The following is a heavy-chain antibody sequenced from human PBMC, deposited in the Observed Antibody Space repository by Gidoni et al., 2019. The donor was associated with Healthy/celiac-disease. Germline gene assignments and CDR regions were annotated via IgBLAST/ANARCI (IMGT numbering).Heavy chain of an antibody. CDR2: IKQDGSEK. J-gene: IGHJ6*02. CDR1: GFTFSSYW. Sequence: EVQLVESGGGLVQPGGSLRLSCAASGFTFSSYWMSWVRQAPGKWLEWVANIKQDGSEKYYVDSVKGRFTISRDNAKNSLYLQMNSLRAEDTAVYYCARDTTVYYYGMDVWGQGTTVTVSS. D-gene: IGHD4-17*01. V-gene: IGHV3-7*03. CDR3: ARDTTVYYYGMDV.